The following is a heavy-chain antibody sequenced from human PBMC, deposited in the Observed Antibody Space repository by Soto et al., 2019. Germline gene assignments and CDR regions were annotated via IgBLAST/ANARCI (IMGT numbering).Heavy chain of an antibody. Sequence: EVQLLESGGGLVQPGGSLRLSCAASGFTFSSYAMSWVRQAPGKGLEWVSAISGSGGSTYYADSVKGRFTISRDNSKNTLYLQMNSLRAEDTAVYYCAGLYSSSWDPYYYGMDVWGQGTTVTVSS. CDR1: GFTFSSYA. J-gene: IGHJ6*02. CDR2: ISGSGGST. D-gene: IGHD6-13*01. V-gene: IGHV3-23*01. CDR3: AGLYSSSWDPYYYGMDV.